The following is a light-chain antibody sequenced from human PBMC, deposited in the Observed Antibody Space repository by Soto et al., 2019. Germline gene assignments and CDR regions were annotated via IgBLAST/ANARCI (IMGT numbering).Light chain of an antibody. CDR3: SSYTSSSTPNWV. CDR1: SSDVGGYNY. V-gene: IGLV2-14*01. CDR2: EVS. J-gene: IGLJ3*02. Sequence: QSALTQSASGSGSPGQSITISCTGTSSDVGGYNYVSWYQQHPGKAPKLMIYEVSNRPSGVSNRFSGSKSGNTASLTISGLQAEDEADYYCSSYTSSSTPNWVFGGGTKLTVL.